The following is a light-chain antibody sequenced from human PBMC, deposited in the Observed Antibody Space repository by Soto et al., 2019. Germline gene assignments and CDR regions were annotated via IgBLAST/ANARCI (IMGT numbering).Light chain of an antibody. CDR2: DAA. Sequence: DIVLTQSPATLSLSPGDRATLSCRASQSVGTSLAWYQQKPGQAPRLLIHDAANRASGIPARFSGSGSGTDFSLTISSLEPDDFAVYYCQQRSTWPRTFGRGTKVEIK. V-gene: IGKV3-11*01. CDR3: QQRSTWPRT. CDR1: QSVGTS. J-gene: IGKJ3*01.